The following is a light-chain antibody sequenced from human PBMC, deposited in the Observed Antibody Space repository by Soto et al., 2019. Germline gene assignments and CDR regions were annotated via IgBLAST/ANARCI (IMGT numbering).Light chain of an antibody. CDR1: QDISNL. V-gene: IGKV1-33*01. CDR2: DAS. J-gene: IGKJ5*01. CDR3: QQYENLPIT. Sequence: DIQMTQSPSSLSASVGDRVTITCQATQDISNLLNWFQQKRGKAPKLLIYDASNLETGEPSRFSGSGSGTDFTFTISSLQAEDIATYYCQQYENLPITLGQGTRLEIK.